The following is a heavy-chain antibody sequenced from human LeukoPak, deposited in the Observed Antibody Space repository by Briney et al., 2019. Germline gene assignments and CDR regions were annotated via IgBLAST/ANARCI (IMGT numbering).Heavy chain of an antibody. Sequence: PSETLSLTCTVSGGSISSYYWSWIRQPPGKGLEWIGYIYYSGSTNYNPSLKSRVTMSVDTSRNHFSLKLSSVTAADTAVYYCARDTAPRGGAFDIWGQGTMVTVSS. CDR3: ARDTAPRGGAFDI. V-gene: IGHV4-59*12. D-gene: IGHD3-10*01. CDR2: IYYSGST. CDR1: GGSISSYY. J-gene: IGHJ3*02.